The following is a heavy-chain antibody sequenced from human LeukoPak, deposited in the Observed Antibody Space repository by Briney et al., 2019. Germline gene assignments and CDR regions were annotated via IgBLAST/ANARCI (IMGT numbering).Heavy chain of an antibody. CDR2: ISYDGSNK. D-gene: IGHD5-24*01. J-gene: IGHJ5*02. V-gene: IGHV3-30*03. CDR1: GFTFSSYG. Sequence: GGSLRLSCAASGFTFSSYGMHWVRQAPGKGLEWVAVISYDGSNKYYADSVKGRFTISRDNSKNTLYLQMNSLRAEDTAVYYCARNDYNHWFDPWGQGTLVTVSS. CDR3: ARNDYNHWFDP.